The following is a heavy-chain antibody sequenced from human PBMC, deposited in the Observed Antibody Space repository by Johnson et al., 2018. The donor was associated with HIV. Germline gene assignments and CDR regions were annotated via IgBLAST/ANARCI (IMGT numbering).Heavy chain of an antibody. D-gene: IGHD3-22*01. CDR1: GFTFSSYG. CDR2: ISYDGSNK. V-gene: IGHV3-30*03. J-gene: IGHJ3*02. Sequence: QVQLVESGGGVVQPGRSLRLSCAASGFTFSSYGMHWVRQAPGKGLEWVAVISYDGSNKYYADSVKGRFTISRDTSKNTLYLQMNSLRGDDTAVYYCASCESDSSGRGAFDIWGQGTMVTVSS. CDR3: ASCESDSSGRGAFDI.